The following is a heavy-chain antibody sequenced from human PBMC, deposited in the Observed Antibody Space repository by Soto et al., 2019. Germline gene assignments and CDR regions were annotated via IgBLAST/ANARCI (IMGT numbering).Heavy chain of an antibody. V-gene: IGHV1-18*01. CDR3: ASTNYDSSGYYLIFDY. CDR1: GYTFTSYG. Sequence: ASVKVSCKASGYTFTSYGISWVRQAPGQGLEWMGWISAYNGNTNYAQKLQGRVTMTTDTSTSTAYMELRSLRSDDTAVYYCASTNYDSSGYYLIFDYWXQGTLVTVSS. J-gene: IGHJ4*02. CDR2: ISAYNGNT. D-gene: IGHD3-22*01.